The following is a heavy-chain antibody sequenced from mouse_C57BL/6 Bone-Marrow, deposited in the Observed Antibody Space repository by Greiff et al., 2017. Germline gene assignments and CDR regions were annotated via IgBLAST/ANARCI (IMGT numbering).Heavy chain of an antibody. CDR1: GFNITDYY. CDR3: ARKLGDY. D-gene: IGHD4-1*01. Sequence: VQLQQPGAELVKPGASVKLSCTASGFNITDYYMHWVKQRTEQGLEWIGRIDPEDGETKYAPKFQGKATLTADTSSNTAYLPLSSLTSEVTDVYYCARKLGDYWGQGTTLTVSS. J-gene: IGHJ2*01. V-gene: IGHV14-2*01. CDR2: IDPEDGET.